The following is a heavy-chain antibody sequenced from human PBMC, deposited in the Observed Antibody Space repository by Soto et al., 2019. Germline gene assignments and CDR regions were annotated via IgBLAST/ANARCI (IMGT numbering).Heavy chain of an antibody. CDR2: VTWNSVAT. CDR3: VKEGGMKYFEF. Sequence: VQLVESGGGLVQPGRSLRLSCTASGFIFDNHAMHWVRQAPGKGLEWVAGVTWNSVATGYADSVKGRFTISRDNAKNSLYLQMNSLSAEDTAVYFCVKEGGMKYFEFWGRGTVVTVSS. J-gene: IGHJ2*01. D-gene: IGHD3-16*01. V-gene: IGHV3-9*01. CDR1: GFIFDNHA.